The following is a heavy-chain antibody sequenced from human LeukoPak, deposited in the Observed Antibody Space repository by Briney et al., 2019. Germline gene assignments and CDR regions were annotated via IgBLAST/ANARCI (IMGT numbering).Heavy chain of an antibody. CDR2: IEPDGSKT. V-gene: IGHV3-7*01. CDR3: ARITGTFDY. J-gene: IGHJ4*02. Sequence: PGGSLRLSCAASRFTFTNYRMGWVRQAPGKGLEWVANIEPDGSKTYYVGSVRGRFPISRDNAKNLLYLHMNSLRAEDTAVYYCARITGTFDYWGQGTLVTVSS. D-gene: IGHD1-20*01. CDR1: RFTFTNYR.